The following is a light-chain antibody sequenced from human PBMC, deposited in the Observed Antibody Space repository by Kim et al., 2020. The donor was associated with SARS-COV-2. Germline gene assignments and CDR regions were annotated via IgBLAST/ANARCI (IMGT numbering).Light chain of an antibody. CDR1: NLGDKY. J-gene: IGLJ2*01. V-gene: IGLV3-1*01. CDR2: QDS. Sequence: SGPPGQAASITCSGDNLGDKYACWYQQKPGQSPVLVIYQDSKRPSGIPERFSGSNSGNTATLTISGTQAMDEADYYCQAWDSSTVVFGGGTQLTVL. CDR3: QAWDSSTVV.